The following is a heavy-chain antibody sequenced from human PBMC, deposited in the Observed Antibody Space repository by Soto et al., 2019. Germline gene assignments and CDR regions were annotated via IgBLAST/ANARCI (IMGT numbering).Heavy chain of an antibody. D-gene: IGHD2-21*02. J-gene: IGHJ4*02. CDR3: ASLAYCGGDWYP. CDR2: IIPIFGTA. CDR1: GGTFSSYA. V-gene: IGHV1-69*13. Sequence: VASVKVSCKASGGTFSSYAISWVRQAPGQGLEWMGGIIPIFGTANYAQKFQGRVTITADESTSTAYMELSSLRSEDTAVYYCASLAYCGGDWYPWGQGTLVTVSS.